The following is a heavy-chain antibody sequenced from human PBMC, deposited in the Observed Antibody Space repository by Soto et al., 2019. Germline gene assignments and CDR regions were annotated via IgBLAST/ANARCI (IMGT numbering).Heavy chain of an antibody. CDR1: GGSISSYY. Sequence: SETLSLTCTVSGGSISSYYWSWIRQPPGKGLEWIGSIHYSGSTTYNPSLKSRVTISVDTSKNQFSLKLSSVTAADTAVYYCARNDYGDYDVSHYFDYWGQGTLVTVS. J-gene: IGHJ4*02. CDR3: ARNDYGDYDVSHYFDY. CDR2: IHYSGST. D-gene: IGHD4-17*01. V-gene: IGHV4-59*01.